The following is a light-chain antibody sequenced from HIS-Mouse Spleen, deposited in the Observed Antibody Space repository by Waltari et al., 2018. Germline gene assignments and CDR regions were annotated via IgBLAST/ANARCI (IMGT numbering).Light chain of an antibody. CDR1: ALPTNY. CDR3: YSTDSSGNHRV. V-gene: IGLV3-10*01. Sequence: SYELTQPPSVSVSPGQTARIPCPGDALPTNYPYLYQQKSGQAPVLVIYEDSKRPSGIPERFSGSSSGTMATLTISGAQVEDEADYYCYSTDSSGNHRVFGGGTKLTVL. CDR2: EDS. J-gene: IGLJ2*01.